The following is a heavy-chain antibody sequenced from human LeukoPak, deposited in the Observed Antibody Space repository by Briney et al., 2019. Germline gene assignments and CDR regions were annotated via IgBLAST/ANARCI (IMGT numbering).Heavy chain of an antibody. Sequence: SGTLSLTCTVSGGSVSSGSYYWSWIRQPQGKGLEWIGYTYYSRSTNYNPSLKSRATISVDTSKNQFSLKLSSVTAADTAVYYCARVYGDYAEDWFDPWGQGTLVTVSS. CDR1: GGSVSSGSYY. D-gene: IGHD4-17*01. CDR2: TYYSRST. CDR3: ARVYGDYAEDWFDP. J-gene: IGHJ5*02. V-gene: IGHV4-61*01.